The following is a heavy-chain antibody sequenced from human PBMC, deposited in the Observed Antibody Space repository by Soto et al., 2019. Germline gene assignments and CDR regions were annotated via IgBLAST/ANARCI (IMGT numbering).Heavy chain of an antibody. Sequence: GGSLRLSCAASGFTFSSYAMSWVRQAPGKGLEWVSTISGGGTGTHYADSVKGRFTISRDNSKNTLNLQMNTLRAEDTAVYYCAKGSCTNGVCHFDYWGQGTLVTVSS. J-gene: IGHJ4*02. D-gene: IGHD2-8*01. CDR3: AKGSCTNGVCHFDY. CDR1: GFTFSSYA. CDR2: ISGGGTGT. V-gene: IGHV3-23*01.